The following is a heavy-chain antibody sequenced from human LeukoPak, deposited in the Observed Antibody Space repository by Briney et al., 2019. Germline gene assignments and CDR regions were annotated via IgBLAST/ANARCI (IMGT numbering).Heavy chain of an antibody. J-gene: IGHJ4*02. CDR2: IYHSGST. Sequence: SETLSLTCAVSGGSISSSNWWSWVRQPPGKGLEWIGEIYHSGSTNYNPSLKSRVTISVDKSKNQFSLKLSSVTAADTAVYYCARDPLGFPAYFDYWGQGTLVTVSS. V-gene: IGHV4-4*02. CDR3: ARDPLGFPAYFDY. CDR1: GGSISSSNW.